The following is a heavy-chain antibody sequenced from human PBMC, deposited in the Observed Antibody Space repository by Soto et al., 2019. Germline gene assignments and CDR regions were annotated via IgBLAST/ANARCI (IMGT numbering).Heavy chain of an antibody. Sequence: QVQLVQSGAEVKKPGASVKVYCKASGYTFTSYAMHWVRQAPGQRLEWMGWINAGNGNTKYSQKCQGRVTITRDTSASTAYMELSSLRSEDTAVYYCARGLGIWWFDPWGQGTLVTVSS. CDR1: GYTFTSYA. J-gene: IGHJ5*02. D-gene: IGHD6-13*01. CDR2: INAGNGNT. V-gene: IGHV1-3*01. CDR3: ARGLGIWWFDP.